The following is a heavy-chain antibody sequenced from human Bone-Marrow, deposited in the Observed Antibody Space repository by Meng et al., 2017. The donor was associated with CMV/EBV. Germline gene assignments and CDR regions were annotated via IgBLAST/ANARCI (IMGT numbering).Heavy chain of an antibody. CDR1: GGSFSGYY. V-gene: IGHV4-34*01. CDR2: INHSGST. J-gene: IGHJ4*02. Sequence: SQTLSLTCAVYGGSFSGYYWSWIRQPPGKGLEWIGEINHSGSTNYNPSLKSRVTISVDTSKNQFSLKLSSVTAADTAVYYCARGEYQLLYVFDYCGQGNLVAVSS. D-gene: IGHD2-2*02. CDR3: ARGEYQLLYVFDY.